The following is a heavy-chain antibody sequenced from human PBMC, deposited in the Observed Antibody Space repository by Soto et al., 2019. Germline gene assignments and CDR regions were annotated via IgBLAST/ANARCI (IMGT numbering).Heavy chain of an antibody. CDR3: AKDWEFDWPNYYFDY. CDR2: ISGDGSST. D-gene: IGHD3-9*01. J-gene: IGHJ4*02. V-gene: IGHV3-23*01. CDR1: GFTFSSYA. Sequence: GGSLRLSCAASGFTFSSYAMSWVRQAPGKGLEWVSAISGDGSSTYFADSGKGRFTTSRDNSKNTLYLQMNSLRAEDTAVYYCAKDWEFDWPNYYFDYWGQGTLVTVSS.